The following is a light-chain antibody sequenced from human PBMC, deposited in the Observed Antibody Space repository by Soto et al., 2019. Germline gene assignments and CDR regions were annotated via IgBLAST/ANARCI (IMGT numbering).Light chain of an antibody. J-gene: IGLJ1*01. Sequence: QSVLTQDASVSGSPGQSITISCTGTSSNVGGYNYVSWYQHHPGKAPKLMIYDVFTRPSGVSNRFSGSKSGNTASLTISALQAEDEADYHCTSWTSTSTYVFGSGTKAPS. CDR2: DVF. V-gene: IGLV2-14*03. CDR1: SSNVGGYNY. CDR3: TSWTSTSTYV.